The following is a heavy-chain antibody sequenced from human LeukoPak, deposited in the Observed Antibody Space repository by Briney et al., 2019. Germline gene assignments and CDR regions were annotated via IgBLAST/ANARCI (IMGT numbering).Heavy chain of an antibody. CDR2: TSGSGGST. Sequence: GGSLRLSCAASGFTFSSYAMSWVRQAPGKGLEWVSATSGSGGSTYYADSVKGRFTISRDNSKNTLYLQMNSLRAEDTAVYYCAKDAPVNIVVVPAANSWGQGTLVTVSS. CDR1: GFTFSSYA. V-gene: IGHV3-23*01. J-gene: IGHJ4*02. D-gene: IGHD2-2*01. CDR3: AKDAPVNIVVVPAANS.